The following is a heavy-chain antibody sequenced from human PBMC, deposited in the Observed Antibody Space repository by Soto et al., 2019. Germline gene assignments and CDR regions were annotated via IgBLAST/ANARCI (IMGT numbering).Heavy chain of an antibody. CDR2: ISNSGGST. V-gene: IGHV3-23*01. J-gene: IGHJ6*03. D-gene: IGHD2-2*02. CDR3: AKSPDCSSATCYRYYYYMDV. Sequence: GGSLRLSCAASGFTFRSYAMSWVRQAPGKGLEWVSVISNSGGSTYYADSVKGRFTISRDNSKNTLYLQMNSLRAEDTAVYYCAKSPDCSSATCYRYYYYMDVWGKGTTVTVSS. CDR1: GFTFRSYA.